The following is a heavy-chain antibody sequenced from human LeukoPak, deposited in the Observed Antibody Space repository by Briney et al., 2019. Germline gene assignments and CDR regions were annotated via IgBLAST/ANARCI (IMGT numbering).Heavy chain of an antibody. CDR2: ISSSSSYI. D-gene: IGHD6-13*01. Sequence: PGGSLRLSCAASGFTFSSYEMNWVRQAPGKGLEWVSSISSSSSYIYYADSVKGRFTISRDNAKNSLYLQMNSLRAEDTAVYYCVRGEGYSSSWYGEDDAFDIWGQGTMVTVSS. V-gene: IGHV3-21*01. CDR3: VRGEGYSSSWYGEDDAFDI. J-gene: IGHJ3*02. CDR1: GFTFSSYE.